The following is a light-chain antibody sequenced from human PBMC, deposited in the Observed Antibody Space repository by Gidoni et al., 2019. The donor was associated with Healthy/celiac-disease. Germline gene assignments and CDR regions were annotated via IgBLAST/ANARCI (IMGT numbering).Light chain of an antibody. V-gene: IGKV3-20*01. J-gene: IGKJ5*01. Sequence: EIVLTQSPGTLSLSPGETATLSCRASQSVSSSYLAWYQQKPGQAPRLLIYGASSRATGIPDRFSGSGSGTDFTLTISRLEPEDFAVYYCQQYGSSLRVTFGQGTRLEIK. CDR1: QSVSSSY. CDR2: GAS. CDR3: QQYGSSLRVT.